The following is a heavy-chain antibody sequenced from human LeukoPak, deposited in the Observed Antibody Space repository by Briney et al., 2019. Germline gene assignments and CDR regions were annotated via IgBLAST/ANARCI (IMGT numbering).Heavy chain of an antibody. V-gene: IGHV3-23*01. CDR3: AKLNYYDSSGYYTGRGHFDY. CDR2: ISGSGGST. CDR1: GFTFSSYA. J-gene: IGHJ4*02. D-gene: IGHD3-22*01. Sequence: PGGSLRLSCAASGFTFSSYAMSWVRQAPGKGLEWVSAISGSGGSTYYADSVKGRFTISRDNSKNTLYLQMNSLRAEDTAVYYCAKLNYYDSSGYYTGRGHFDYWSQGTLVTVSS.